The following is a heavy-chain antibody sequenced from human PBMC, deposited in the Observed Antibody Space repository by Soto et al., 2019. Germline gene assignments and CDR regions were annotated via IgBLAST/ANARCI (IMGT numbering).Heavy chain of an antibody. CDR3: AKDSTVTKLAKGAEYFQH. D-gene: IGHD4-17*01. Sequence: PGGSLRLPCAVSGFTFSNHAMSWVRQAPGKGLQWVSAISGSGGSTYYADSVKGRFTISRDNSKNTLYLQMNSLRAEDTAVYYCAKDSTVTKLAKGAEYFQHWGQGTLVTVSS. CDR1: GFTFSNHA. V-gene: IGHV3-23*01. CDR2: ISGSGGST. J-gene: IGHJ1*01.